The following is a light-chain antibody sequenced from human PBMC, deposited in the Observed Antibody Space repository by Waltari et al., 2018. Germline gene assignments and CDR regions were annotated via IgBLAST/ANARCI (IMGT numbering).Light chain of an antibody. Sequence: DIQMTQSPSTLSASVGDTVIISCRASQSITTSLAWYQQKPGKAPDVLIYGASNLESGVPSRFSGSGSGTEFTLTISSLQPDDFATYYCQQYKSYKTFGHGTRVEIK. V-gene: IGKV1-5*03. J-gene: IGKJ1*01. CDR3: QQYKSYKT. CDR1: QSITTS. CDR2: GAS.